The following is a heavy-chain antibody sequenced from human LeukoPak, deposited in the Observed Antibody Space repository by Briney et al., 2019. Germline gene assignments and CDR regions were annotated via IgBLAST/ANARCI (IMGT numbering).Heavy chain of an antibody. CDR3: ARARRLAPGGIQGAFDI. CDR2: IYHSGST. Sequence: PSGTLSLTCAVSGGSISSSNWWSWVRQPPGKGLEWIGEIYHSGSTNYNPSLKSRVTISVDKSKNQFSLKLSSVTAADTAVYYCARARRLAPGGIQGAFDIWGQGTMVTASS. D-gene: IGHD1-26*01. CDR1: GGSISSSNW. V-gene: IGHV4-4*02. J-gene: IGHJ3*02.